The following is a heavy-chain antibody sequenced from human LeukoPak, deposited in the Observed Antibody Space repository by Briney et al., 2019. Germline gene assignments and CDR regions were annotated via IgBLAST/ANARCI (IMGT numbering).Heavy chain of an antibody. J-gene: IGHJ4*02. CDR2: IWYDGSNK. CDR3: ARDRGNGVYYLDY. Sequence: GGSLRLSCAVSGFTFSTYGMHWVRQGPGKGLEWVAAIWYDGSNKYYVDSVKGRFTISRDNSKNTLNLQMNSLRAEDTAVYYCARDRGNGVYYLDYWGQGTVVTVSS. V-gene: IGHV3-33*01. CDR1: GFTFSTYG. D-gene: IGHD2-8*01.